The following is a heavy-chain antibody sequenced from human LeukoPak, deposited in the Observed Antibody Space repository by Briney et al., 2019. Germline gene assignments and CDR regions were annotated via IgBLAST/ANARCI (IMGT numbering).Heavy chain of an antibody. Sequence: PGGSLRLSCTAYAFTFSNYWMQWVRQAPGKGLVWVSQVRGDGTATVYADSVKGRFTISRDNAKNTVYLQMNSLRVDDTAVYYCARSGKPYGLDYWGQGTLVTVSS. CDR2: VRGDGTAT. CDR3: ARSGKPYGLDY. J-gene: IGHJ4*02. D-gene: IGHD3-10*01. CDR1: AFTFSNYW. V-gene: IGHV3-74*01.